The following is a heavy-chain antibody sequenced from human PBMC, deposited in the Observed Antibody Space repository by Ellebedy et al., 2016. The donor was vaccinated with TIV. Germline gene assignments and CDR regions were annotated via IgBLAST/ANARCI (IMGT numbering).Heavy chain of an antibody. CDR3: AREYYYGMDV. CDR1: GFTFSTYS. J-gene: IGHJ6*02. Sequence: GESLKISCAASGFTFSTYSMNWVRQAPGKGLEWVSSISGSRSYIYYADSVKGRFTISRDNAKNSLYLQMNSLRAEDTAVYYCAREYYYGMDVWGQGTTVTVSS. V-gene: IGHV3-21*01. CDR2: ISGSRSYI.